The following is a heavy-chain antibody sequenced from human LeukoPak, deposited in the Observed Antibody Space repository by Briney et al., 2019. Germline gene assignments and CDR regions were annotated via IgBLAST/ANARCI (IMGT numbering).Heavy chain of an antibody. J-gene: IGHJ2*01. D-gene: IGHD2-8*01. V-gene: IGHV4-30-4*01. CDR2: IYYSRST. Sequence: SHTLSLPCTVSGGPISIRDYLWSWIRQPPGKVLEWIRYIYYSRSTYYNPSLKRRVTISVDASKNPYSMKLSSVTAADMAVYYCARGREWGYWYFDLWGRGSLVTVSS. CDR3: ARGREWGYWYFDL. CDR1: GGPISIRDYL.